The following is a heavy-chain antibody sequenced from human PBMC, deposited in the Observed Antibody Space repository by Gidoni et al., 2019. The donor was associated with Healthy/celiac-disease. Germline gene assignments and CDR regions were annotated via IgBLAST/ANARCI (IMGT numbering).Heavy chain of an antibody. CDR1: GGSISSSRYY. Sequence: QLQLQESGPGLVKPSETLSLTCTVSGGSISSSRYYWGWIRQPPGKGVEWIGSIYYSESTHYNPSLKSRVTISVDTSKNQFSLKLSSVTAADTAVYYCARRRVYSSSSYYFDYWGQGTLVTVSS. V-gene: IGHV4-39*01. CDR3: ARRRVYSSSSYYFDY. D-gene: IGHD6-6*01. J-gene: IGHJ4*02. CDR2: IYYSEST.